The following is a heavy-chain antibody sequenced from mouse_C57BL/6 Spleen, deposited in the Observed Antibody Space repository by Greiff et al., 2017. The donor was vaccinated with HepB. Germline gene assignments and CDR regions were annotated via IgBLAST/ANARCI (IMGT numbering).Heavy chain of an antibody. D-gene: IGHD2-4*01. Sequence: VQLQQSGPELVKPGASVKISCKASGYAFSSSWMNWVKQRPGKGLEWIGRIYPGDGDTNYNGKFKGKATLTADKSSSTAYMQLSSLTSEDSAVYFCARDDYDEDWYFDVWGTGTTVTVSS. CDR2: IYPGDGDT. J-gene: IGHJ1*03. V-gene: IGHV1-82*01. CDR3: ARDDYDEDWYFDV. CDR1: GYAFSSSW.